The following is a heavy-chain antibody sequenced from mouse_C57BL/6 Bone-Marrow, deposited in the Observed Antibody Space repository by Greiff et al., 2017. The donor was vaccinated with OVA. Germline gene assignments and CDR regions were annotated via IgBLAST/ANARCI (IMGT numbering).Heavy chain of an antibody. CDR3: ARGRYGYMRGNYAMDY. CDR2: IDPSDSYT. J-gene: IGHJ4*01. D-gene: IGHD2-2*01. Sequence: VQLQQPGAELVMPGASVKLSCKASGYTFTSYWMHWVKQRPGQGLAWIGEIDPSDSYTNYNQKFKGKSTLTVDKSSSTAYMQLSSLTSEDSAVYFCARGRYGYMRGNYAMDYWGQGTSVTVSS. V-gene: IGHV1-69*01. CDR1: GYTFTSYW.